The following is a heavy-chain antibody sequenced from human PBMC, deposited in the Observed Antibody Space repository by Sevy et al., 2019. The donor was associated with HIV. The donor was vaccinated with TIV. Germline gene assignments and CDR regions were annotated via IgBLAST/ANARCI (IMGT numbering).Heavy chain of an antibody. CDR1: GFTFSTYD. CDR3: ARCRKTTQVWLEELDYYYGVDV. D-gene: IGHD3-10*01. Sequence: GGALRLSCAASGFTFSTYDMHWVRQAPGKGLEWVAYIRYDGSNKYYADSVRGRFTISRDNSKNTLYLQMNSLRAEDTAVYYWARCRKTTQVWLEELDYYYGVDVWGQGTTVTVSS. V-gene: IGHV3-30*02. CDR2: IRYDGSNK. J-gene: IGHJ6*02.